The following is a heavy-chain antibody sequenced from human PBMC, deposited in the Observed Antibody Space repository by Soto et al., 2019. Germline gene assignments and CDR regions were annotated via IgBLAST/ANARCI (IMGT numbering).Heavy chain of an antibody. D-gene: IGHD3-9*01. J-gene: IGHJ6*02. CDR2: INPNSGGT. CDR3: ARDLLRYFDKNHYYGMDV. V-gene: IGHV1-2*04. Sequence: XSVKVSFNASGYIFTSYYIHXVRHAPGQGLEWMGWINPNSGGTNYAQKFQGWVTMTRDTSISTAYMELSRLRSDDTPVYYCARDLLRYFDKNHYYGMDVWGQGTTVTVSS. CDR1: GYIFTSYY.